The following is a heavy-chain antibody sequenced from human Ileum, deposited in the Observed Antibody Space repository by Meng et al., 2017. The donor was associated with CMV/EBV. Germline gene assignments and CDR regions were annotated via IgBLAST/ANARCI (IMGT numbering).Heavy chain of an antibody. V-gene: IGHV4-59*01. D-gene: IGHD3-16*01. CDR3: ARDKGGTIFDY. CDR2: IYYSGST. CDR1: GGSISSYY. Sequence: QVKLQASGPGLVKPSETLSLTCTVSGGSISSYYWSWIRQPPGKGLEWIGYIYYSGSTNYNPSLKSRVTISVDTSKNQFSLKLSSVTAADTAVYYCARDKGGTIFDYWGQGTLVTVSS. J-gene: IGHJ4*02.